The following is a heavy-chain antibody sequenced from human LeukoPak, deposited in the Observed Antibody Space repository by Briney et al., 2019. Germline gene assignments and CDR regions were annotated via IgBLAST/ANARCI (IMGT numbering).Heavy chain of an antibody. V-gene: IGHV4-59*01. Sequence: SETLSLTCTVSGGSISIYYWSWLRQPPGKGLEWIGYIYNSGSTIYNPSLRSRVTISVDTSKNQFSLKLNSVTAADTAVYYCVRDRELTYWSQGTLVTVSS. CDR3: VRDRELTY. J-gene: IGHJ4*02. CDR1: GGSISIYY. CDR2: IYNSGST. D-gene: IGHD1-26*01.